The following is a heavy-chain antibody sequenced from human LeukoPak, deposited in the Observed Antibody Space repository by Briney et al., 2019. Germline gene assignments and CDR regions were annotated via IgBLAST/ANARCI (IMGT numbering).Heavy chain of an antibody. CDR3: ARDQNPVPFDY. CDR1: GFTFSSYS. V-gene: IGHV3-21*01. CDR2: ISSSSSYI. Sequence: GGSLRLSXAASGFTFSSYSMNWVRQAPGKGLEWVSSISSSSSYIYYADSVKGRFTISRDNAKNSLYLQMNSLRAEDTAVYYCARDQNPVPFDYWGQGTLVTVSS. J-gene: IGHJ4*02. D-gene: IGHD4-17*01.